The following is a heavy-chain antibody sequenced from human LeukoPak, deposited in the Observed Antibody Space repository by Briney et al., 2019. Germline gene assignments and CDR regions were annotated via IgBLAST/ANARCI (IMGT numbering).Heavy chain of an antibody. J-gene: IGHJ4*02. CDR1: GFSFSSYA. CDR2: ISYDGSNK. D-gene: IGHD6-19*01. CDR3: AKGGSGWSMDY. Sequence: GGSLRLSCAASGFSFSSYAMFWVRQAPGKGLEWVAVISYDGSNKYYADSVKGRFTISRDNSRNTVYLQMNSLRAEDTAVYYCAKGGSGWSMDYWGQGTLVTVSS. V-gene: IGHV3-30*04.